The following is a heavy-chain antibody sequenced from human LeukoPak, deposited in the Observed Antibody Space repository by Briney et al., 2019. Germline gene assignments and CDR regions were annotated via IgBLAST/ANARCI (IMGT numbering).Heavy chain of an antibody. Sequence: AISGSGGSTNYADSVKGRFTISRDNSKNTLYLQMNSLRAEDTAVYYCAKDPSGWYDHYFEYWGRGTLVTVSS. J-gene: IGHJ4*02. CDR2: ISGSGGST. D-gene: IGHD6-19*01. CDR3: AKDPSGWYDHYFEY. V-gene: IGHV3-23*01.